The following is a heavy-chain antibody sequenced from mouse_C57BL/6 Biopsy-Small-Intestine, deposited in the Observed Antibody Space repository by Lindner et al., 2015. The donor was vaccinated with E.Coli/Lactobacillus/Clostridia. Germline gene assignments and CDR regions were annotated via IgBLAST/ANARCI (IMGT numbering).Heavy chain of an antibody. D-gene: IGHD1-1*01. Sequence: VQLQESGPELVKPGASVKLSCKASGYAFSSSWMNWVKQRPGKGLEWIGRIYPGDGDTDHNGKFKGKATLTADKSSSTAYMQLSSLTSEDSAVYFCIRGDYYGSRFYFDHWGQGTTLTVSS. CDR2: IYPGDGDT. J-gene: IGHJ2*01. CDR3: IRGDYYGSRFYFDH. CDR1: GYAFSSSW. V-gene: IGHV1-82*01.